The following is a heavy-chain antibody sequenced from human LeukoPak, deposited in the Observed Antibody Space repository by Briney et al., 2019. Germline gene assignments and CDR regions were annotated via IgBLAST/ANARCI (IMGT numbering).Heavy chain of an antibody. CDR1: GDSVSSNSAA. D-gene: IGHD5-12*01. CDR3: ALGGYDERCTRPRYYYYYMDV. CDR2: TYYRSKWYN. J-gene: IGHJ6*03. V-gene: IGHV6-1*01. Sequence: SQTLSLTCAISGDSVSSNSAAWNWIRQSPSRGLEWLGRTYYRSKWYNDYAVSVKSRITINPDTSKNQFSLQLNSVTPEDTAVYYCALGGYDERCTRPRYYYYYMDVWGKGTTVTVSS.